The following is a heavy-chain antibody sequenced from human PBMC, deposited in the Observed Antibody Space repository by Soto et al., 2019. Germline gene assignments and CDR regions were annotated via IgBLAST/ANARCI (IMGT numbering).Heavy chain of an antibody. CDR1: GFTFSSYG. CDR2: ISYDGSNK. J-gene: IGHJ2*01. V-gene: IGHV3-30*18. Sequence: QVQLVESGGGVVQPGRSLRLSCAASGFTFSSYGMHWVRQAPGKGLEWVAVISYDGSNKYYADSVKGRFTISRDNSKNTLYLQMNSLRAEVTAVYYCAKEYYYGSGSYRPDWYFDLWGRGTLVTVSS. CDR3: AKEYYYGSGSYRPDWYFDL. D-gene: IGHD3-10*01.